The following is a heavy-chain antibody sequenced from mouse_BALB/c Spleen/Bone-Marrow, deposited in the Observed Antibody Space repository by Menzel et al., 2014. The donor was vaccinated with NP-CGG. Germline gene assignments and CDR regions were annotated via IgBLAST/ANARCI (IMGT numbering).Heavy chain of an antibody. Sequence: SVSELDKAGASGNLAGKASGSTFTSDYMYWVKQRPGQGLEWIGGINPSNGGTNFNEKFKSKATLTVDKSSSAAYMQLGSLTSEDSAVYYCTRYTYGDYPDYDARENWGEGTSGT. J-gene: IGHJ4*01. D-gene: IGHD2-13*01. CDR3: TRYTYGDYPDYDAREN. CDR1: GSTFTSDY. CDR2: INPSNGGT. V-gene: IGHV1S81*02.